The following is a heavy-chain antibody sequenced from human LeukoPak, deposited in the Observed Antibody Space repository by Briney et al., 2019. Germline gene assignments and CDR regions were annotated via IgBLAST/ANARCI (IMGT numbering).Heavy chain of an antibody. J-gene: IGHJ4*02. Sequence: GGSLRLSCAASGFTFSSYAMSWVRQAPGKGLDWVSEINGSGGSTYYADSVKGRFTISRDNSKNTLYLQMNSLRAEDTAVYYCARDSGSHDDYWGQGTLVTVSS. CDR1: GFTFSSYA. V-gene: IGHV3-23*01. D-gene: IGHD1-26*01. CDR3: ARDSGSHDDY. CDR2: INGSGGST.